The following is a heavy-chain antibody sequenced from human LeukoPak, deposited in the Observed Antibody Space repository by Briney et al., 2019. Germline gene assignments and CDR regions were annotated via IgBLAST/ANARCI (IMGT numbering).Heavy chain of an antibody. D-gene: IGHD2-15*01. CDR3: AKTPTLVVVAATLN. CDR1: GFTFSSHG. J-gene: IGHJ4*02. V-gene: IGHV3-23*01. CDR2: IIPSGHTT. Sequence: GGTLRLSCAASGFTFSSHGMNWVRQAPGKGLEWVSGIIPSGHTTYYADSVRGRFTISRDNSKNTLYLQMNSLRAEDTAVYYCAKTPTLVVVAATLNWGQGTLVTVSS.